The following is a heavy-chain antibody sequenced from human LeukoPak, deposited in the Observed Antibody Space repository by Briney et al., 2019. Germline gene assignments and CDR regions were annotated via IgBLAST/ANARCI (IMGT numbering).Heavy chain of an antibody. CDR1: GYTFTNYF. CDR2: FNPSGGTT. D-gene: IGHD2-2*01. CDR3: ARRMGQLLSHNWFDP. Sequence: GASVKVSCKVSGYTFTNYFMHWVRQAPGQGLEWMGSFNPSGGTTSYAQNFQGRVTITADKSTSTAYMELSSLRSEDTAVYYCARRMGQLLSHNWFDPWGQGTLVTVSS. V-gene: IGHV1-46*01. J-gene: IGHJ5*02.